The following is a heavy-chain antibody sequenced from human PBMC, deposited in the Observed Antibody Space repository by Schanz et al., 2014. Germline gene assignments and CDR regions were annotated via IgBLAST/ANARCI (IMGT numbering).Heavy chain of an antibody. J-gene: IGHJ6*03. Sequence: EVQLLESGGGLVQPGGSLRLSCLASGFAFSSYGMNWLRQAPGKGLEWVSAISASGGTTYYADSVKGRFTISRDNSKNTLYLQMNSLRADDTAVYYCAKGPYYYYYMDVGGNGTTVTVSS. CDR1: GFAFSSYG. CDR2: ISASGGTT. CDR3: AKGPYYYYYMDV. V-gene: IGHV3-23*01.